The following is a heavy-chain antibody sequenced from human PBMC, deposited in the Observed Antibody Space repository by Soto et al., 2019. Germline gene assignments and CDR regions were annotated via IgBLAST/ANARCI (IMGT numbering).Heavy chain of an antibody. D-gene: IGHD3-10*01. J-gene: IGHJ4*02. CDR1: GGSISSYY. Sequence: SETLSLTCTVSGGSISSYYWSWIRQSPGKGLEWIGYIDGSGSTNYNPSLKSRVIISRDTSKNQFSLNLSSVTSADTAVYYCANEGGMRGPRTGFDSWGQGTPVTVSS. V-gene: IGHV4-59*08. CDR2: IDGSGST. CDR3: ANEGGMRGPRTGFDS.